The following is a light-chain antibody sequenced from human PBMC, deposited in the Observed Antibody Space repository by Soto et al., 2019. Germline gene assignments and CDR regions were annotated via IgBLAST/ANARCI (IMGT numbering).Light chain of an antibody. CDR1: SSDFGGYNY. Sequence: QSVLTQPASVSGSPGQSITISCTGTSSDFGGYNYVSWYQQHPGKAPKLMIYDVSNRPSGVSIRFSGSKSGNTASLTISGLQAEDEADYYCSSYTSSSTSYVFGTGTKVTVL. V-gene: IGLV2-14*01. CDR2: DVS. J-gene: IGLJ1*01. CDR3: SSYTSSSTSYV.